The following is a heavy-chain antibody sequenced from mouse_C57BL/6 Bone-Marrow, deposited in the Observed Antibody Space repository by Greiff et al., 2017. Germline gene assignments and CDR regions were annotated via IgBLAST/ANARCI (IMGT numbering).Heavy chain of an antibody. Sequence: VQLQQSGPELVKPGASVKISCKASGYSFTSYYIHWVKQRPGQGLEWIGWIYPGSGNTKYNEKFKGKATLTADTSSSTAYMQLSSLTSEDTAVYYCARGDYYGDYWGQGTTLTVSS. V-gene: IGHV1-66*01. CDR3: ARGDYYGDY. CDR1: GYSFTSYY. J-gene: IGHJ2*01. CDR2: IYPGSGNT.